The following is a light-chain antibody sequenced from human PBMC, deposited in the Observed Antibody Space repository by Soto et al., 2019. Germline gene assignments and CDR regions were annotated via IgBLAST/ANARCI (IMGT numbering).Light chain of an antibody. J-gene: IGKJ1*01. CDR3: QQCYRFPKE. CDR1: PTVTSY. CDR2: AAS. V-gene: IGKV1-39*01. Sequence: DVQMTQSPSSLSASVGDSLTLTCRASPTVTSYLNWYQQKPGKAPNLLIYAASTLQSGVPSRFSGSGSGTEFTLTITSLQPEDFATYYCQQCYRFPKELGRGTKVDIK.